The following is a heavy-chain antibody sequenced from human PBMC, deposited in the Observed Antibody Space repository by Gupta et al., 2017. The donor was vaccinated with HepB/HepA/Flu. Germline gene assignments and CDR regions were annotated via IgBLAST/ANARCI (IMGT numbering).Heavy chain of an antibody. V-gene: IGHV3-23*01. D-gene: IGHD2-2*01. CDR2: INSDGGRT. Sequence: QAPGKGPEWVSGINSDGGRTYYAVSVKGQFTISRDNSKNTLYLQMNSLRVEDTAVYYCAKVWGQLQSFLEKWGQGTLVTVSS. CDR3: AKVWGQLQSFLEK. J-gene: IGHJ4*02.